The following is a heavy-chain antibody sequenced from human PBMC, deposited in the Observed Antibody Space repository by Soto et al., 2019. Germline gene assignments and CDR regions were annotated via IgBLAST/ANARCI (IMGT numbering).Heavy chain of an antibody. CDR3: ARDLGSDSRTWTLDY. Sequence: PGGSLRLSCAASGFTFSSYGMHWVRQAPGKGLEWVAVIWYDGSNKYYADSVKGRFTISRDNSKNTLYLQMNSLRAEDTAVYYCARDLGSDSRTWTLDYWGQVTLVTVYS. J-gene: IGHJ4*02. CDR1: GFTFSSYG. V-gene: IGHV3-33*01. CDR2: IWYDGSNK. D-gene: IGHD6-13*01.